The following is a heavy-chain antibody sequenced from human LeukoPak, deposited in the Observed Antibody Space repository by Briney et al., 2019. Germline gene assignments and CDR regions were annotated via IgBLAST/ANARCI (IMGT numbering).Heavy chain of an antibody. CDR1: GFTFSNAW. V-gene: IGHV3-15*01. CDR3: TTGEDILDAFDI. CDR2: IKSKTDGGTT. Sequence: PGGSLRLSCAASGFTFSNAWMSWVRQAPGKGLEWVGRIKSKTDGGTTDYAAPVKGRFTISRDDSKNTLYLQMNSLKTEDTAVYYCTTGEDILDAFDIWGQGTMVTVSS. D-gene: IGHD2-15*01. J-gene: IGHJ3*02.